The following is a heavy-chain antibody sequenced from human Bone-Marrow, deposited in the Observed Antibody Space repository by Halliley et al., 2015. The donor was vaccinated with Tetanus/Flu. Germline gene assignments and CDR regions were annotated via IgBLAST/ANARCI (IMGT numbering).Heavy chain of an antibody. V-gene: IGHV1-18*01. J-gene: IGHJ4*02. Sequence: WISVSNGNRKYAQKPPGRVPMTTDTSTGTAYMELRSLRSDDTAVYYCARDVSYYGSGSYCYFDYWGQGTLVTVSS. CDR2: ISVSNGNR. CDR3: ARDVSYYGSGSYCYFDY. D-gene: IGHD3-10*01.